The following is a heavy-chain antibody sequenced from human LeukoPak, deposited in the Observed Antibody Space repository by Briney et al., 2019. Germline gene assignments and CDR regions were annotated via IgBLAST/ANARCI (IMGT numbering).Heavy chain of an antibody. CDR3: ARGSGSYSPRYFDY. Sequence: PGRSLRLSCAASGFTFSSYGMHWVRQAPGKGLEWVAVIWYDGSNKYYADSVKGRFTISRDNSKNTLYLQMNSLRAEDTAVYYCARGSGSYSPRYFDYWGQGTLATVSS. CDR1: GFTFSSYG. J-gene: IGHJ4*02. CDR2: IWYDGSNK. V-gene: IGHV3-33*01. D-gene: IGHD3-10*01.